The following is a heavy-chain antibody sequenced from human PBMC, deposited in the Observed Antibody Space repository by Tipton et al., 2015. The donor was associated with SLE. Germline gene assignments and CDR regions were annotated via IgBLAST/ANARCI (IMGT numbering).Heavy chain of an antibody. CDR2: INHRGST. CDR1: GGSFCDYY. Sequence: TLSLTCSVYGGSFCDYYWSWIRQPPGKGLEWIGEINHRGSTNYNPSLKSRVTLSVDTSKNQFSVKLTSVTAADTAVYYCAGGPVLQGAGFDFWGQGTMVTVSS. V-gene: IGHV4-34*01. J-gene: IGHJ3*01. CDR3: AGGPVLQGAGFDF. D-gene: IGHD1-26*01.